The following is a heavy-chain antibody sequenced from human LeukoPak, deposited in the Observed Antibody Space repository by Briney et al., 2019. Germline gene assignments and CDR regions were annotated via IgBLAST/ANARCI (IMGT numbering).Heavy chain of an antibody. CDR3: AKDMIYGSGSYYNPIFDY. CDR1: GFTFSSYD. D-gene: IGHD3-10*01. CDR2: ISGSGGST. J-gene: IGHJ4*02. V-gene: IGHV3-23*01. Sequence: PGGSLRLSCAASGFTFSSYDMSWVRQAPGKGLEWVSAISGSGGSTYYADSVKGRFTISRDNSKDTLYLQMNSLRAEDTAVYYCAKDMIYGSGSYYNPIFDYWGQGTLVTVSS.